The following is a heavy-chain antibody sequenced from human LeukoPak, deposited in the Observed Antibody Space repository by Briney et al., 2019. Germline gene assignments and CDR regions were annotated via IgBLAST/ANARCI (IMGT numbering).Heavy chain of an antibody. CDR3: AKDGVILAPGIYWYMDV. Sequence: GGSLRLSCAASGFTFSSYGMHWVRQAPGKGLEWVAFIRYDGSNKYYADSVKGRFTISRDNSKNTLYLQMSSLRAEDTAVFYCAKDGVILAPGIYWYMDVWGRGTTVTVSS. J-gene: IGHJ6*03. CDR1: GFTFSSYG. D-gene: IGHD3-16*02. CDR2: IRYDGSNK. V-gene: IGHV3-30*02.